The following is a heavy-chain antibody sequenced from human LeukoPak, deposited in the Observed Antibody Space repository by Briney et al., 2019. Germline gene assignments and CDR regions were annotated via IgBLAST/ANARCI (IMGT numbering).Heavy chain of an antibody. V-gene: IGHV3-21*01. CDR2: ISSSGSYI. J-gene: IGHJ4*02. CDR1: GFTFGDYA. Sequence: PGRSLRLSCTASGFTFGDYAMSWFRQAPGRGLEWVSSISSSGSYIYYADSLKGRFTISRDNAENSLYLQMNSLRAEDTAVYYCARSIAVAGDFDYWGQGTLVTVSS. CDR3: ARSIAVAGDFDY. D-gene: IGHD6-13*01.